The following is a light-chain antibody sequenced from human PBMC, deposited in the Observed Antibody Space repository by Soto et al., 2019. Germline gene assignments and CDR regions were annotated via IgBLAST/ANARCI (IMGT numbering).Light chain of an antibody. CDR2: GAS. Sequence: EIVLTQSPGTLSLSPGERATLSCRASQSVSNSYLAWYQHRPGQAPRLLIYGASSRATGIPDRFSGSGSGIDSTLTISRLEPEDFAVYYCLQYGSSHTFVPGTKVDIK. CDR1: QSVSNSY. CDR3: LQYGSSHT. J-gene: IGKJ3*01. V-gene: IGKV3-20*01.